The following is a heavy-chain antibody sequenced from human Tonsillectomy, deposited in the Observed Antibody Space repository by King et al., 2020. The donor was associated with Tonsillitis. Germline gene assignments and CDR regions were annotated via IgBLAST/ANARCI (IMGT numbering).Heavy chain of an antibody. Sequence: QLVQSVGGFVKPGGSLRLSCAASGFTFSDHYMSWIRPAPGKGREWVSYICDSGSTIYYADSLKGRFTISRDNTKNSLYLQLSSLRAEDTAVYYCARERGVAQFDYYYGIDVWGQGTTLTVSS. J-gene: IGHJ6*02. V-gene: IGHV3-11*01. CDR3: ARERGVAQFDYYYGIDV. D-gene: IGHD3-10*01. CDR1: GFTFSDHY. CDR2: ICDSGSTI.